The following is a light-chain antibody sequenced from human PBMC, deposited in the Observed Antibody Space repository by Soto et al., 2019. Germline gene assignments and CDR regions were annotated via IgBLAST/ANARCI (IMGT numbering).Light chain of an antibody. J-gene: IGKJ1*01. CDR3: QQYNNWPTWT. CDR2: DAP. V-gene: IGKV3-15*01. Sequence: EIVMTQSPATLSVSPGERATLSCRASQSVSSNLAWYQQKPGQAPRLLIYDAPTRATGVPARFSGSGSGTDFTLTISSLQSEDFAVYYCQQYNNWPTWTFGQGTKVDIK. CDR1: QSVSSN.